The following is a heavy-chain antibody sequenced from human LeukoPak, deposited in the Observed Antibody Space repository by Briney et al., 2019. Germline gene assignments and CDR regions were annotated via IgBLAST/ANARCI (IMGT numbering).Heavy chain of an antibody. V-gene: IGHV3-48*02. D-gene: IGHD3-9*01. J-gene: IGHJ3*02. CDR3: AREVPSSLPYYDIWTGYSPADAFDI. Sequence: PGGSLRLSCAASGFTFSSYIMNWVRQAPGKGLEWVSYISSSSSIIYYADSVKGRFTISREKAKNSLYLQMNSLIDENTAVYYCAREVPSSLPYYDIWTGYSPADAFDIWGQGTMVTVSS. CDR1: GFTFSSYI. CDR2: ISSSSSII.